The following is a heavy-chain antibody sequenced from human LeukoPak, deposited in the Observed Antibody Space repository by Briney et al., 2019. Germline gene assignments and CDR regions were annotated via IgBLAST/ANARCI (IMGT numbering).Heavy chain of an antibody. Sequence: GGSLRLSCAASGFTFSSYWMSWVRQAPGKGPEWVANIKQDGSEKYYVDSVKGRFTISRDNAKNSLYLQMNSLRAEDTAVYYCARDLVGAEDPDAFDIWGQGTMVTVSS. J-gene: IGHJ3*02. CDR3: ARDLVGAEDPDAFDI. V-gene: IGHV3-7*01. CDR2: IKQDGSEK. CDR1: GFTFSSYW. D-gene: IGHD1-26*01.